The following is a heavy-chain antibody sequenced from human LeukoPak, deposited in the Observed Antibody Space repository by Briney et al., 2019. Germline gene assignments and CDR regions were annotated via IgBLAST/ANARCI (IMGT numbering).Heavy chain of an antibody. CDR2: IKQEGSEK. J-gene: IGHJ4*02. D-gene: IGHD1-26*01. V-gene: IGHV3-7*01. CDR1: GFTFSSYW. CDR3: ARDLNGGATDY. Sequence: GGSLRLSCAACGFTFSSYWMRWVRQARGKGREWGAKIKQEGSEKYYVDSVKGRFTISRDNAKNSLYLQMNSLRAEDTAVYYCARDLNGGATDYWGQGTLVTVSS.